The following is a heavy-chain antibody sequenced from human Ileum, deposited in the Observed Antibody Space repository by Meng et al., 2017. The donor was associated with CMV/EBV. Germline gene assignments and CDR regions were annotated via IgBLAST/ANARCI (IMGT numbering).Heavy chain of an antibody. J-gene: IGHJ4*02. V-gene: IGHV4-31*02. D-gene: IGHD6-13*01. CDR2: IYYGGST. CDR3: ARRSAAITSGGFDY. CDR1: GGAISRGGYY. Sequence: SGGAISRGGYYWSLIRQHPGKGLEWIGYIYYGGSTHYNPSLKSRVTISLDTSQNQFSLNLSSVTAADTAVYYCARRSAAITSGGFDYWGQGTLVTVSS.